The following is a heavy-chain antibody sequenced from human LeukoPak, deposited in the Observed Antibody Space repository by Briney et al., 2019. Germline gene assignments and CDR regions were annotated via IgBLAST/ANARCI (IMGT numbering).Heavy chain of an antibody. CDR3: ARRYYYDRRERSL. CDR1: GFTFSTYA. D-gene: IGHD3-22*01. CDR2: ISDRGGST. J-gene: IGHJ2*01. V-gene: IGHV3-23*01. Sequence: PRRSLTPSWSASGFTFSTYAMRSVRPTPGNGLEWGTDISDRGGSTFYADSVKGRFTISRDNSKNPLYLQMNSLRAEKTAIYYWARRYYYDRRERSLWGRGTLVTVSS.